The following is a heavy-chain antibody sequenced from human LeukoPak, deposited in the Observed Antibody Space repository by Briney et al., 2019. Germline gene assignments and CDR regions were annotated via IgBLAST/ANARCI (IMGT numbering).Heavy chain of an antibody. V-gene: IGHV3-74*01. CDR3: ARHLTYGGWNL. J-gene: IGHJ5*02. CDR1: GFTFSTYW. D-gene: IGHD4-23*01. Sequence: SPRLSSAASGFTFSTYWTHWVRQAPREGVVWTLHINLDGSSATYADSVKGRFTISRDNAKNALDLQMSSLRAEDTAVYYCARHLTYGGWNLWGQGTLVTVSS. CDR2: INLDGSSA.